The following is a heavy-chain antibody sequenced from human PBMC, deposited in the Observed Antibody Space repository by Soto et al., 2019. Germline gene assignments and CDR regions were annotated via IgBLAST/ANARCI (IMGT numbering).Heavy chain of an antibody. CDR2: IYYSGNT. CDR1: GGSTSSDNY. D-gene: IGHD3-16*01. CDR3: AREGGESSDGLYYFDS. J-gene: IGHJ4*02. V-gene: IGHV4-30-4*01. Sequence: TLSLTCTVSGGSTSSDNYWSWIRQPPGKGLEWIGHIYYSGNTDYNPSLKSRLAISIDTSKNQFSLKLSSVTAADTAVYFCAREGGESSDGLYYFDSWGQGSLVTVSS.